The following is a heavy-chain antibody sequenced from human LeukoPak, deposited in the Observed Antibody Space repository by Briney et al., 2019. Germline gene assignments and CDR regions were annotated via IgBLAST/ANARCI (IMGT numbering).Heavy chain of an antibody. D-gene: IGHD3-22*01. Sequence: SVKVSCKASGGTFSSYAISWVRQAPGQGLEWMGGIIPIFGTANYAQKFQGRVTITADESTSTAYMELSSLRSEDTAVYYCAGSGNPYYYDSSGYFDYWGQGTLVTVSS. J-gene: IGHJ4*02. V-gene: IGHV1-69*01. CDR2: IIPIFGTA. CDR3: AGSGNPYYYDSSGYFDY. CDR1: GGTFSSYA.